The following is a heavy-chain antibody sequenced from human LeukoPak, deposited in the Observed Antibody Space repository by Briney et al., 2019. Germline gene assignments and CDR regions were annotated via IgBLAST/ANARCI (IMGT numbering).Heavy chain of an antibody. D-gene: IGHD6-13*01. CDR3: ATGYLVSAGLMDV. CDR1: GYTLTELS. Sequence: ASVKVSCKVSGYTLTELSMFWVRQAPGKGLEWMGSFDPEDGKTVYAQKFQGRVTMTEDTSTDTAYMELSSLRSEDTAVYYCATGYLVSAGLMDVWGQGTTVTVSS. J-gene: IGHJ6*02. CDR2: FDPEDGKT. V-gene: IGHV1-24*01.